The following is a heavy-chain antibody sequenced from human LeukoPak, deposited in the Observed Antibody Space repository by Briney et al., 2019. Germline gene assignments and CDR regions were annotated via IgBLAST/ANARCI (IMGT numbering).Heavy chain of an antibody. CDR3: ARVPVVSPPWFDP. Sequence: SETLSLTCTVSGGSISSGGYYWSWIRQHPGKGLEWIGYIYYSGSTYYNPSLKSRVTISVDTSKNQFSLKLSSVTAADTAVYYCARVPVVSPPWFDPWGQGTLVTVSS. CDR1: GGSISSGGYY. D-gene: IGHD2-15*01. CDR2: IYYSGST. V-gene: IGHV4-31*03. J-gene: IGHJ5*02.